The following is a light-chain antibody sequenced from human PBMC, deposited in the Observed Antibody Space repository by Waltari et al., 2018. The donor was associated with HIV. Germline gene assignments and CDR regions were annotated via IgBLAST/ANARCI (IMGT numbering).Light chain of an antibody. CDR2: SNT. Sequence: QSLLTQSPSASGTPGQRVHISCFGTSSNIARRHFNWYQHFPETPPKLLIFSNTERPSGVPDRFSGSKSGTSASLAISGLHSQDEADYYCSAWDVTLNGLVFGGGTRLSVL. J-gene: IGLJ2*01. CDR3: SAWDVTLNGLV. CDR1: SSNIARRH. V-gene: IGLV1-44*01.